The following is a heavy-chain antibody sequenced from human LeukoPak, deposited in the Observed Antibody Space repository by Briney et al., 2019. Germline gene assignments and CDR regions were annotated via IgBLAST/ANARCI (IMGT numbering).Heavy chain of an antibody. D-gene: IGHD1-26*01. CDR1: GGSFSGYY. Sequence: SETLSLTCAVYGGSFSGYYWSWIRQPPGKGLEWIGEINHSGSTNYNPSLKSRVTISVDTSKNQFSLKLSSVTAADTAVYYCARDVGAKVFDYWGQGTLVTVSS. CDR3: ARDVGAKVFDY. V-gene: IGHV4-34*01. J-gene: IGHJ4*02. CDR2: INHSGST.